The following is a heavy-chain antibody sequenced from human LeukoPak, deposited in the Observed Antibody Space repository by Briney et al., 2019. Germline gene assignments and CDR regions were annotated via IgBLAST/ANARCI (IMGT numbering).Heavy chain of an antibody. CDR1: GFTFRTYW. D-gene: IGHD1-26*01. CDR2: TNEDGSIT. V-gene: IGHV3-74*01. J-gene: IGHJ4*02. Sequence: PGGSLRLSCAASGFTFRTYWMHWVRQAPGKRLVWVSRTNEDGSITNYADSVKGRFTISRDNAKDTLYLQMNGLRAEDTAVYHCIRDLGGRSGYWGQGTLVTVSS. CDR3: IRDLGGRSGY.